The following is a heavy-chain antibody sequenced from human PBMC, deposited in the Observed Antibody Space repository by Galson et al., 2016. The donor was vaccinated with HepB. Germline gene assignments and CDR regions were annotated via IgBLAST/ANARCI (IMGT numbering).Heavy chain of an antibody. Sequence: SLRLSCAASGFTFSSYAMSWVRQAPGKGLEWVSSISGSGGSTYYADSVKGRITISRGNSKNTLYLQMNSLRVEDTAVYYCAKGGGSDSSNSCSSDVWGQGTTVTVSS. CDR3: AKGGGSDSSNSCSSDV. CDR2: ISGSGGST. D-gene: IGHD2-2*01. V-gene: IGHV3-23*01. J-gene: IGHJ6*02. CDR1: GFTFSSYA.